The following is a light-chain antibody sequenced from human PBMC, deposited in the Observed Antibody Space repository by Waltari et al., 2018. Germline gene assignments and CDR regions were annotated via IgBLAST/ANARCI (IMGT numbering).Light chain of an antibody. V-gene: IGKV2-28*01. J-gene: IGKJ1*01. Sequence: DIVMTQSPLSLPVTPGEPASISCRPSQSLLHINGYNYLDWYLQKPGQSPQLLIYFGSNRAAGVPDRFSGSGSGTDYTLRISRVEAEDVGVYYCMQALQLPLTFGPGTKVEIK. CDR3: MQALQLPLT. CDR1: QSLLHINGYNY. CDR2: FGS.